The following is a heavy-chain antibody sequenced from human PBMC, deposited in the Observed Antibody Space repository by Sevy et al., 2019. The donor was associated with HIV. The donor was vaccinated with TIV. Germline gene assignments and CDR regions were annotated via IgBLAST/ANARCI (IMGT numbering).Heavy chain of an antibody. J-gene: IGHJ5*02. D-gene: IGHD3-16*01. Sequence: SETLSLTCTVSGGSISSGDYYWSWIRQPPGKGLEWIGYIYYSGSTYYNPSLKSRVTISVDTSKNQFSLKLSSVTAADTAVYYCARGGRGRWFDPWGQGTLVTVSS. CDR2: IYYSGST. V-gene: IGHV4-30-4*01. CDR1: GGSISSGDYY. CDR3: ARGGRGRWFDP.